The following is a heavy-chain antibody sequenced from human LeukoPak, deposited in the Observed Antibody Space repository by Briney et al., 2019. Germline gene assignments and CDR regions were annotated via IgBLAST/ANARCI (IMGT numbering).Heavy chain of an antibody. CDR3: ARHREGAYYYYGMDV. J-gene: IGHJ6*02. V-gene: IGHV4-39*01. Sequence: PSETLSLTCTVSGGSISSSSYYWGWIRQPPGKGLEWIWSIYYSGSTYYNPSLKSRVTISVDTSKNQFSLKLSSVTAADTAVYYCARHREGAYYYYGMDVWGQGTTVTVSS. CDR1: GGSISSSSYY. D-gene: IGHD3-16*01. CDR2: IYYSGST.